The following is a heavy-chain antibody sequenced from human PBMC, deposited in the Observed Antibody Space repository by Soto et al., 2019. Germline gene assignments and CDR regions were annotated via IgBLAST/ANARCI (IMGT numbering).Heavy chain of an antibody. D-gene: IGHD2-15*01. Sequence: GGSLRLSCAASGFTFSSYGMHWVRQAPGKGLKWVAIISYDGSTKYYADSVKGRFTISRDNSKNTVYLQMNNLRPEDTAVYYCAKDTASGGSPLDYWGQGTLVTVSS. CDR2: ISYDGSTK. J-gene: IGHJ4*02. CDR3: AKDTASGGSPLDY. V-gene: IGHV3-30*18. CDR1: GFTFSSYG.